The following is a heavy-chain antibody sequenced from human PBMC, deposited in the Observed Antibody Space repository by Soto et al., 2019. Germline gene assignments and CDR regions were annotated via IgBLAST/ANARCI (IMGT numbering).Heavy chain of an antibody. V-gene: IGHV1-2*02. CDR2: INPNSGGT. CDR1: GYTFTGYY. J-gene: IGHJ6*02. D-gene: IGHD2-8*01. CDR3: AIPQPRYCTNGVCYGDYYDYYGMDV. Sequence: ASVKVSCKASGYTFTGYYMHWVRQAPGQGLEWVGWINPNSGGTNYAQKFQGRVTMTRDTSISTAYMELSRLRSDDTAVYYCAIPQPRYCTNGVCYGDYYDYYGMDVWGQGTTVTVSS.